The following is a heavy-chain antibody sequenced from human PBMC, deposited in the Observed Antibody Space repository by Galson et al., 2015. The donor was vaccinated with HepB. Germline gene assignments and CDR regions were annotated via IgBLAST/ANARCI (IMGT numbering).Heavy chain of an antibody. V-gene: IGHV1-18*01. D-gene: IGHD2-2*01. J-gene: IGHJ4*03. CDR2: INPDNGNT. CDR3: ARDREPLVPGSSFAAFDH. Sequence: SVKVSCKASGYTFTDYGISWVREAPGQGLEWMGWINPDNGNTNFAQKFQGRVTLTTDTSTSTAYMDLRSLRPDDRAVYYCARDREPLVPGSSFAAFDHWGQGTLVTVSS. CDR1: GYTFTDYG.